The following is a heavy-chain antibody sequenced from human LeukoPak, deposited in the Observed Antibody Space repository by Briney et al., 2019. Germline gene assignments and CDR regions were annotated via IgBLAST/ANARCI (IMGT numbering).Heavy chain of an antibody. CDR2: INHSGGT. D-gene: IGHD3-22*01. CDR1: GGSFSGYY. CDR3: ARRGYYDSSGYYYFDY. V-gene: IGHV4-34*01. Sequence: SETLSLTCAVYGGSFSGYYWSWIRQPPGKGLEWIGEINHSGGTNYNPSLKSRVTISVDTSKNQFSLKLSSVTAADTAVYYCARRGYYDSSGYYYFDYWGQGTLVTVSS. J-gene: IGHJ4*02.